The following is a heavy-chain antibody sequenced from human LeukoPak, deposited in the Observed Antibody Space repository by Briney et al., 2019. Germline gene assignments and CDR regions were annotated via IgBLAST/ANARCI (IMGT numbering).Heavy chain of an antibody. CDR3: AKAAYGDYVLSAFDI. D-gene: IGHD4-17*01. V-gene: IGHV3-30*02. CDR2: IRYDGSNK. Sequence: GGSLRLSCAASGFTFRSYALHWVRQAPGKGLEWVAFIRYDGSNKYYADSVKGRFTISRDNAKNSLYLQMNSLRAEDMALYYCAKAAYGDYVLSAFDIWGQGTMVTVSS. CDR1: GFTFRSYA. J-gene: IGHJ3*02.